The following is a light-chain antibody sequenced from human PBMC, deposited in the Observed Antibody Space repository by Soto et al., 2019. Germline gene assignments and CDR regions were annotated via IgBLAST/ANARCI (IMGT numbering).Light chain of an antibody. CDR2: GAS. CDR3: QQYYGTPVT. V-gene: IGKV3-15*01. CDR1: QSVSSN. J-gene: IGKJ1*01. Sequence: EIVLTQSPGTLSLSPGERATLSCRASQSVSSNLAWYQQKPGQAPRLLIYGASTRATGIPARFSGSGSGTDFTLTISSLQAEDVAIYYCQQYYGTPVTFGQGTKVDIK.